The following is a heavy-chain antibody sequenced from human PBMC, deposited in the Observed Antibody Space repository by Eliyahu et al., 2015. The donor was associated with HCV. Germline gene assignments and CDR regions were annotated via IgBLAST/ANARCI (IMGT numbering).Heavy chain of an antibody. CDR1: XGSISSYY. J-gene: IGHJ5*02. V-gene: IGHV4-59*01. CDR3: ASGGGGIAVTGTGGWFDP. Sequence: QVQLQESGPGLVKPSETLSLTCXVSXGSISSYYWSWIRQPPGKGLEWIAYIHYSGSTNYNPPXKGRVIISVDTSKNQFSLKLSSVTAADTAVYYCASGGGGIAVTGTGGWFDPWGQGTLVTVSS. CDR2: IHYSGST. D-gene: IGHD6-19*01.